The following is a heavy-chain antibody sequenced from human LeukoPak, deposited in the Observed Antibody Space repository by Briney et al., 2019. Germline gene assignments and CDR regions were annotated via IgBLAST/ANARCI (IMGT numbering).Heavy chain of an antibody. J-gene: IGHJ4*02. Sequence: ASVKVSCKASGYAFTGYYMHWVRQAPGQGLEWMGWINPNSGGTNYAQKFQGRVTMTRDTSISTAYMELSRLRSDDTAVYYCATQRGSYLWGTDFDYWGQGTLVTVSS. CDR2: INPNSGGT. V-gene: IGHV1-2*02. CDR1: GYAFTGYY. CDR3: ATQRGSYLWGTDFDY. D-gene: IGHD3-16*01.